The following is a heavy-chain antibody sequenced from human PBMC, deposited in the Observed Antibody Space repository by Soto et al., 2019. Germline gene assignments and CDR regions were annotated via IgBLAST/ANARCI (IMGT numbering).Heavy chain of an antibody. CDR1: GGSVSSGSYY. D-gene: IGHD5-12*01. J-gene: IGHJ4*02. Sequence: SETLSLTCTVSGGSVSSGSYYWSWIRQPPGKGLEWIGYIYYSGSTNYNPSLKSRVTISVDTSKNQFSLKLSSVTAADTAVYYCAREGWLQNGSFDYWGQGTLVTVSS. CDR2: IYYSGST. V-gene: IGHV4-61*01. CDR3: AREGWLQNGSFDY.